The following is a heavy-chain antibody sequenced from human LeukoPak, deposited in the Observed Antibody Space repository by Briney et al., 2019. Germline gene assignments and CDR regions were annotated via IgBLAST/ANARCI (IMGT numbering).Heavy chain of an antibody. J-gene: IGHJ4*02. Sequence: GGSLRLSCAASGFTVSSNYMSWVRQAPGKGLEWVSVIYSGGSTYYADSVKGRFTISRDNSKNTLYLQMNSLRAEDTAVYYCARGLDYVWGSYRPPDYWGQGTLVTVSS. V-gene: IGHV3-53*01. CDR2: IYSGGST. CDR1: GFTVSSNY. D-gene: IGHD3-16*02. CDR3: ARGLDYVWGSYRPPDY.